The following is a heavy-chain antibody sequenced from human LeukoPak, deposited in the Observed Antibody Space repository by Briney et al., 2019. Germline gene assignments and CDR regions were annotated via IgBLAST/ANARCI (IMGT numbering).Heavy chain of an antibody. CDR1: GGSISGTNW. CDR3: SRESGPFCPFGY. J-gene: IGHJ4*02. V-gene: IGHV4/OR15-8*02. Sequence: PSETLSLTCGVSGGSISGTNWWSWLRQPPGQGPEWIGEISLAGQTNYNPSLNGRVTMSLDKSSNQLSLHLTSVTAADTATYFCSRESGPFCPFGYWGQGTLVIVSS. D-gene: IGHD1-26*01. CDR2: ISLAGQT.